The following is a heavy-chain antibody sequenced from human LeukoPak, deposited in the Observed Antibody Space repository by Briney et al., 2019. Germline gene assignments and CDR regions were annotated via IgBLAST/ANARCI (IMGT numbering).Heavy chain of an antibody. CDR3: ARDLSQGVVTYDY. V-gene: IGHV4-38-2*02. CDR2: IYHSGST. Sequence: PSETLSLTCTVSGYSISSGYYWGWIRQPPGKGLEWIGSIYHSGSTYYNPSLKSRVTISVDTSKNQFSLKLSSVTAADTAVYYCARDLSQGVVTYDYWGQGTLVTVSS. D-gene: IGHD3-22*01. CDR1: GYSISSGYY. J-gene: IGHJ4*02.